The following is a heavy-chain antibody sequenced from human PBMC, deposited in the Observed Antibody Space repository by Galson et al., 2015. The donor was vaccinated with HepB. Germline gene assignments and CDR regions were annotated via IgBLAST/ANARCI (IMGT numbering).Heavy chain of an antibody. V-gene: IGHV3-15*07. J-gene: IGHJ4*02. Sequence: SLRLSCAASGFTFSNAWMNWVRQAPGKGLEWVGRIKSKTDGGTTDYASPLKGRFTISRDDSTNTLYLQMNSLKTEDTAVYYCTTDRDYDYVWGSYRYNYFDYWGQGTLVTVSS. CDR3: TTDRDYDYVWGSYRYNYFDY. CDR1: GFTFSNAW. CDR2: IKSKTDGGTT. D-gene: IGHD3-16*02.